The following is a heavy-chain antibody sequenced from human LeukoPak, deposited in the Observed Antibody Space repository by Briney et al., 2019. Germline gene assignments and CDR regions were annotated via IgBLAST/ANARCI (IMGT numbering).Heavy chain of an antibody. CDR2: IRDDGSEE. CDR3: TRDRYPAAREFDY. V-gene: IGHV3-7*01. D-gene: IGHD2-2*01. J-gene: IGHJ4*02. Sequence: GGPLRLSCAASGFTFSAYWMTWVRQAPGRGLEWVANIRDDGSEEYYGDSVRGRFTISRDNAKNTLYLQMNNLRAEDTAMYYCTRDRYPAAREFDYWGQGTLVTVSS. CDR1: GFTFSAYW.